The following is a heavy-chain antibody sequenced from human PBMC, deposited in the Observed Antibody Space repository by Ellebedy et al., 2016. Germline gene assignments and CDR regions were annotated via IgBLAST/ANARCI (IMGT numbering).Heavy chain of an antibody. J-gene: IGHJ5*02. CDR1: GYTFTSYG. CDR3: ARDWGVVVPAAIPLMDP. CDR2: ISAYNGNT. Sequence: ASVKVSXXASGYTFTSYGISWVRQAPGQGLEWMGWISAYNGNTNYAQKLQGRVTMTTDTSTSTAYMELRSLRSEDTAVYYCARDWGVVVPAAIPLMDPWGQGTLVTVSS. V-gene: IGHV1-18*01. D-gene: IGHD2-2*02.